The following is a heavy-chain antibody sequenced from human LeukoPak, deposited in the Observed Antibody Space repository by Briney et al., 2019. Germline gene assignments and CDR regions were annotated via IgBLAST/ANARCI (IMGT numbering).Heavy chain of an antibody. CDR3: ARDLTAMVTGNCFDP. CDR1: GFTFSSYS. CDR2: ISSSSSYI. Sequence: GSLRLSCAASGFTFSSYSMNWVRQAPGKGLEWVSSISSSSSYIYYADSVKGRFTISRDNAKNSLYLQMNSLRAEDTAVYYCARDLTAMVTGNCFDPWGQGTLVTVSS. V-gene: IGHV3-21*01. D-gene: IGHD5-18*01. J-gene: IGHJ5*02.